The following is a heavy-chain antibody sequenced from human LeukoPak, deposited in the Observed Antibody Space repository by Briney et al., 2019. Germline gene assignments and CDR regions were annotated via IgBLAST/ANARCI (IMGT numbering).Heavy chain of an antibody. Sequence: GGSLRLSFSASGFTFSTYAFHWVRQAPGKGLEYVSAISGNGDITYYADSVKGRFTISRDNSRNTLFLQMSSLRAEYTAMYYCVKRDLGYYYHTWGQGTLVNVSS. CDR3: VKRDLGYYYHT. J-gene: IGHJ5*02. CDR1: GFTFSTYA. CDR2: ISGNGDIT. D-gene: IGHD3-22*01. V-gene: IGHV3-64D*09.